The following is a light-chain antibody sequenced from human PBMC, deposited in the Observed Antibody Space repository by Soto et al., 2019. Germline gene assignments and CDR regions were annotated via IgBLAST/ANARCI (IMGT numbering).Light chain of an antibody. Sequence: QSFLPRPPSVSGAPGRRVIISCTGSSSNIGAGYDVHWYQQLPGTAPRLLIYDNNNRPSGVPARFSVSKSDTSASLAITGLQPEDEADYYCQSYDSSLSGSYVFGTGTKVTVL. CDR2: DNN. CDR3: QSYDSSLSGSYV. V-gene: IGLV1-40*01. CDR1: SSNIGAGYD. J-gene: IGLJ1*01.